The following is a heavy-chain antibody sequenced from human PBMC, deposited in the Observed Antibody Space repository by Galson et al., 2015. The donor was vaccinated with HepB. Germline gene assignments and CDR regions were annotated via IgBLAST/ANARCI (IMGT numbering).Heavy chain of an antibody. V-gene: IGHV1-24*01. CDR2: FDPEDGET. CDR1: GYTLTELS. CDR3: ATDVIAARPELCF. J-gene: IGHJ4*02. Sequence: SVKVSCKVSGYTLTELSMHWVRQAPGKGLEWMGGFDPEDGETIYAQKFQGRVTMTEDTSTDTAYMELSSLRSEDTAVYYCATDVIAARPELCFWGQGTLVTVSS. D-gene: IGHD6-6*01.